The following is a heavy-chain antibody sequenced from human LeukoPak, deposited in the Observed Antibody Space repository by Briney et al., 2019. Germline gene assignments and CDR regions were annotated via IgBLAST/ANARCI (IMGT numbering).Heavy chain of an antibody. D-gene: IGHD2-21*02. V-gene: IGHV5-51*01. CDR2: IYPGDSDT. CDR1: GYSFTSYW. Sequence: KAGESLKISCKGSGYSFTSYWIGWVRQMPGKGLEWMGIIYPGDSDTRYSPSFQGQVTISADKSISTAYLQWSSLKASDTAMYYCARVSCGGVCFPPPYGMDVWGQGTTVTVSS. J-gene: IGHJ6*02. CDR3: ARVSCGGVCFPPPYGMDV.